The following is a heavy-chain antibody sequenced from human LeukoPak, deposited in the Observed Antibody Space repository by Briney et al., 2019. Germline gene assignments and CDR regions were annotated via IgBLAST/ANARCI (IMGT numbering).Heavy chain of an antibody. D-gene: IGHD1-26*01. V-gene: IGHV4-4*07. CDR3: ARDSGSINYFYGMDV. CDR1: GASISSYF. J-gene: IGHJ6*02. CDR2: FYPSGNT. Sequence: SETLSLTCTVSGASISSYFWSWIRQPAGKGLEWIGRFYPSGNTNYSRSLESRVTMSVDTSRNQLSLEVRSVTAADTAVYYCARDSGSINYFYGMDVWGQGTTVTVSS.